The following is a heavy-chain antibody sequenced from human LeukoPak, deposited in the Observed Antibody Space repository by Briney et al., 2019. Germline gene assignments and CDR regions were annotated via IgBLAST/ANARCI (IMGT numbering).Heavy chain of an antibody. Sequence: SVKVSCKASGGTFSSYAISWVRQAPGQGLEWMGGIIPIFGTANYAQRFQGRVTITADESTSTAYMELSSLRSEDTAVYYCARDDADSSSSGKGFDYYYYMDVWGKGTTVTVSS. V-gene: IGHV1-69*01. CDR2: IIPIFGTA. J-gene: IGHJ6*03. CDR3: ARDDADSSSSGKGFDYYYYMDV. D-gene: IGHD6-6*01. CDR1: GGTFSSYA.